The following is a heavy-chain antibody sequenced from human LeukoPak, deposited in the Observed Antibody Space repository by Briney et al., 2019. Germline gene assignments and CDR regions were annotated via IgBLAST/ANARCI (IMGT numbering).Heavy chain of an antibody. CDR2: ISNYNGGT. Sequence: ASVKVSCKASDYTFASYGISWVRHAPGQGLEWMGWISNYNGGTNFAQKVQERVTLTTDTSTSTTYMELRSLRSDDTAVYYCARDYYETSGYKYDAFDIWGQGTMVTVSS. J-gene: IGHJ3*02. V-gene: IGHV1-18*04. CDR3: ARDYYETSGYKYDAFDI. D-gene: IGHD3-16*01. CDR1: DYTFASYG.